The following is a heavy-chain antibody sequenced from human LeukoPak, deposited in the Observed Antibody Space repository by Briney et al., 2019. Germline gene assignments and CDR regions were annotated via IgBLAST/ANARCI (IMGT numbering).Heavy chain of an antibody. CDR2: IYHSGST. J-gene: IGHJ3*02. Sequence: PSETLSLTCTVSGYSISSGYNWGWSRQPPGKGLEWIGIIYHSGSTYYTPSLKSRVTISVDTSKNQFSLKLSSVTAPDTAVYYCASVRGSYFAFDIWGQGTMVTVSS. CDR3: ASVRGSYFAFDI. CDR1: GYSISSGYN. V-gene: IGHV4-38-2*02. D-gene: IGHD1-26*01.